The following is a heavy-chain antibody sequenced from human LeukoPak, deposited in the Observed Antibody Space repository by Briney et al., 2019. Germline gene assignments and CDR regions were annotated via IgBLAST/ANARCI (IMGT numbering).Heavy chain of an antibody. D-gene: IGHD6-19*01. CDR1: GFTFSRYS. CDR2: VSGSGAVT. V-gene: IGHV3-23*01. CDR3: AKNVGSGWRYYFDY. Sequence: PGGSLRLSCEASGFTFSRYSMNWVRQAPGKGLEWLSAVSGSGAVTYYADSVKGRFTISRDNSKITLYLQMNNVGAEDTAVYYCAKNVGSGWRYYFDYWGLGTLVTVSS. J-gene: IGHJ4*02.